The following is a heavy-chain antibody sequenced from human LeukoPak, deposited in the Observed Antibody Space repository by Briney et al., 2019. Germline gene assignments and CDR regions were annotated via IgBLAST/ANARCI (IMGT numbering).Heavy chain of an antibody. CDR2: INHSGST. CDR1: GGSFSGYY. Sequence: PSETLSLTCAVYGGSFSGYYWSWIRQPPGKGLEWIGEINHSGSTNYNPSLKSRVTISVDTSKNQLSLKLSSVTAADTAVYYCARGYCSGGSCPDYWGQGTLVTVSS. CDR3: ARGYCSGGSCPDY. J-gene: IGHJ4*02. D-gene: IGHD2-15*01. V-gene: IGHV4-34*01.